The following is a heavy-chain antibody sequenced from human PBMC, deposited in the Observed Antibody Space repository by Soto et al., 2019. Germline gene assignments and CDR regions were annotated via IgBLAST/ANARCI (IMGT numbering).Heavy chain of an antibody. CDR3: TTDFKGDTAVDY. Sequence: GGSLRLSCAASGFTFINAWMSWVRQASGKGLEWVGRIKSKTDGETTDYAAPVKGRFTISRDDSKNTLYLHMSSLQTEDTALYYCTTDFKGDTAVDYWGQGTLVTVSS. V-gene: IGHV3-15*01. D-gene: IGHD5-18*01. CDR1: GFTFINAW. CDR2: IKSKTDGETT. J-gene: IGHJ4*02.